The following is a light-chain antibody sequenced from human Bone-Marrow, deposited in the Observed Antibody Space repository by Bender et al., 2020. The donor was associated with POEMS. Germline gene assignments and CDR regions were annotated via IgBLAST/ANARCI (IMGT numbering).Light chain of an antibody. V-gene: IGLV1-40*01. CDR1: SSNIGGGYD. CDR3: SSWDDSLSGWV. Sequence: QSVLTQPPSVSEAPGQRVTISCTGSSSNIGGGYDVHWYQQLPGTAPRLVVYSNYQRPSGVPARFSGSKSGTSASLAISDIQSEDEGDYYCSSWDDSLSGWVFGGGTKLTVL. CDR2: SNY. J-gene: IGLJ3*02.